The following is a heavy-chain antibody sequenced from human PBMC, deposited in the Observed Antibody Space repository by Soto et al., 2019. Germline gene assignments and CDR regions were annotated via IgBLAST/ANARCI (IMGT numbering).Heavy chain of an antibody. CDR3: ARETDVVVAAGRQRFDY. D-gene: IGHD2-15*01. J-gene: IGHJ4*01. V-gene: IGHV1-69*13. Sequence: SVKVSCKASGGAFSSYAMSWVGQAPVRGLEWMGGIIPIFGTANYAQKFQGRVTITADESTSTDYMELSSLRSEDTAVSYCARETDVVVAAGRQRFDYWG. CDR1: GGAFSSYA. CDR2: IIPIFGTA.